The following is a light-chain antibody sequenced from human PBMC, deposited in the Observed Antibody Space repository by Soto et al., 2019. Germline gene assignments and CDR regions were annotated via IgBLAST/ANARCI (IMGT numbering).Light chain of an antibody. CDR1: QGISGY. CDR3: QQRFT. Sequence: DIQLTQSPSFLSASVGDRVTITCRASQGISGYLAWYQQKPGKAPNLLIYATSTLQTGVPSRFRGSGSVAEFTLTLSSLQPEDFAPYYCQQRFTFGPGTKVDIK. CDR2: ATS. V-gene: IGKV1-9*01. J-gene: IGKJ3*01.